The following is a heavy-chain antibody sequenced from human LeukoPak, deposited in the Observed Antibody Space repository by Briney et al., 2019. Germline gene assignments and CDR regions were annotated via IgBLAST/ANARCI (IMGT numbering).Heavy chain of an antibody. V-gene: IGHV1-3*01. D-gene: IGHD1-26*01. CDR2: INAGDGNT. CDR1: GYTFINYA. Sequence: ASVKLSCKASGYTFINYAIHWVRQAPGQGLEWMGWINAGDGNTRYSQRFQDRFTVTRDTSATTAYMEMRSLNFDDTAVYYCALGAYDYWGQGTLLTVST. CDR3: ALGAYDY. J-gene: IGHJ4*02.